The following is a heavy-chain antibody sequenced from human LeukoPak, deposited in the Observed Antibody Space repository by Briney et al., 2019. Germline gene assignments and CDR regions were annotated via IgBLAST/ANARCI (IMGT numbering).Heavy chain of an antibody. CDR2: IYYSGST. CDR1: GGSISSGDYY. J-gene: IGHJ4*02. D-gene: IGHD1-26*01. CDR3: AREGSLNSGGYTDY. Sequence: PSETLSLTCTVSGGSISSGDYYWSWIRQPPGKGLEWIGYIYYSGSTYYNPSLKSRVTISVDTSKNQFSLKLSSVTAADTAVYYCAREGSLNSGGYTDYWGQGTLVTVSS. V-gene: IGHV4-30-4*01.